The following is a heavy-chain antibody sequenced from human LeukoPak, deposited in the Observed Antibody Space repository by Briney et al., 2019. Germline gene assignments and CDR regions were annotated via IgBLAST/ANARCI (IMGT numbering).Heavy chain of an antibody. CDR2: INHSGST. V-gene: IGHV4-34*01. J-gene: IGHJ4*02. D-gene: IGHD6-13*01. CDR1: GGSFSGYY. Sequence: PSETLSLTCAVYGGSFSGYYWSWIRQPPGKGLEWIGEINHSGSTNYNPSLKSRVTISVDTSKNQFPLKLSSVTAADTAVYYCARHGSSWYEKDYFDYWGQGTLVTVSS. CDR3: ARHGSSWYEKDYFDY.